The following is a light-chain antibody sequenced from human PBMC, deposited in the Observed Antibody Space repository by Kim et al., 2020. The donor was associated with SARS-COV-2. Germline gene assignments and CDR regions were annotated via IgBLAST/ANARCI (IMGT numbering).Light chain of an antibody. Sequence: QSVLTQPPSASGTPGQRVTISCSGSSSNIGGNTVNWYQQVPGTAPKLLIHSNDQRPSGVPDRFSASTSGTSASLAISGLQSEDEADYYCASWDDSLSGYWVFGGGTQLTVL. CDR2: SND. CDR3: ASWDDSLSGYWV. CDR1: SSNIGGNT. J-gene: IGLJ3*02. V-gene: IGLV1-44*01.